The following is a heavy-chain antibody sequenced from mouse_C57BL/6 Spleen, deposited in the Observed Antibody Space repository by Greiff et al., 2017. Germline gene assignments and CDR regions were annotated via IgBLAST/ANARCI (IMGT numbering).Heavy chain of an antibody. V-gene: IGHV1-19*01. J-gene: IGHJ1*03. D-gene: IGHD1-1*01. Sequence: VQLKQSGPVLVKPGASVKMSCKASGYTFTDYYMNWVKQSHGKSLEWIGVINPYNGGTSYNQKFKGKATLTVDKSSSTAYMELNSLTSEDSAVYYCARRRYYGSDWYFDVWGTATTVTVSS. CDR3: ARRRYYGSDWYFDV. CDR2: INPYNGGT. CDR1: GYTFTDYY.